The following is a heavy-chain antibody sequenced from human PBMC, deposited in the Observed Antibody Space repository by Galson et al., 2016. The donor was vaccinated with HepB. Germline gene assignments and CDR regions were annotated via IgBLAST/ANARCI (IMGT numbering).Heavy chain of an antibody. CDR1: GGSISSTTNW. Sequence: SETLSLTCTVTGGSISSTTNWWSWVRRSPGQGLEWNGEIYHSGDTNHNPTPKSRATLAVDTSRNQFSLSLSSVTAADTAVYYCARDCTGGTCKFAGYDAFDIWGQGTTVTVSS. V-gene: IGHV4-4*02. J-gene: IGHJ3*02. CDR3: ARDCTGGTCKFAGYDAFDI. CDR2: IYHSGDT. D-gene: IGHD2-8*02.